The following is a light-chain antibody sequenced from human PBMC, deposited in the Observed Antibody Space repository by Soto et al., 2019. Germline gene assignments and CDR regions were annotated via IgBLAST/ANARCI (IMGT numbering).Light chain of an antibody. J-gene: IGLJ3*02. CDR2: EGS. Sequence: QSALTQPASGSGSPGQSITISCTGTNSDVGSYNLVSWYQQEPGKAPKLMIHEGSKRPSGVSNRFSGSKSGNTASLTISNLQAEDEADYFCCSYAGSGTLVFGGGTKLTVL. CDR3: CSYAGSGTLV. CDR1: NSDVGSYNL. V-gene: IGLV2-23*01.